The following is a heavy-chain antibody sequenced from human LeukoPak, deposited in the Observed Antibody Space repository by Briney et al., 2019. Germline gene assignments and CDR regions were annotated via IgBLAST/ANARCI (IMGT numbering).Heavy chain of an antibody. D-gene: IGHD3-3*01. CDR2: IKQDGSEK. CDR1: GFPSRAYW. Sequence: GGSLSPSCAATGFPSRAYWVTGFRQAPGKGRGCVANIKQDGSEKYYVDSVKGRFTISRDNAKNSLYLQMSSLRGEDTAVYYCAIRFTDYWGQGTLVTVSS. V-gene: IGHV3-7*01. CDR3: AIRFTDY. J-gene: IGHJ4*02.